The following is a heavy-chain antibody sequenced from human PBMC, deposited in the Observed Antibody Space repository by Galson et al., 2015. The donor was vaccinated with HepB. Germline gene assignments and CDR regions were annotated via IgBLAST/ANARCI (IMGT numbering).Heavy chain of an antibody. CDR2: ISGSGGST. V-gene: IGHV3-23*01. D-gene: IGHD1-26*01. CDR3: AKDGGYRVLGDTDY. Sequence: SLRLSCAASGFTFSSYAMSWVRQAPGKGLEWVSAISGSGGSTYYADSVKGRFTISRDNSKNTLYLQMNSLRAEDTAVYYCAKDGGYRVLGDTDYWGQGTLVTVSS. J-gene: IGHJ4*02. CDR1: GFTFSSYA.